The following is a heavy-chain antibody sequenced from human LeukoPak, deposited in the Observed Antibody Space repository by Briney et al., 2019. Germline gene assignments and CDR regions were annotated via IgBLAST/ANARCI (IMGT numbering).Heavy chain of an antibody. Sequence: PSETLSLTCTVSGGSINNYYWSWIRQPPGKGLEWTGYIYYSGSTNYNPSLKSRVTISVDTSKNQFSLKLSSVTAADTAVYYCAKAVVAATGYYFDYWGQGTLVTVSS. D-gene: IGHD2-15*01. CDR2: IYYSGST. V-gene: IGHV4-59*01. CDR1: GGSINNYY. J-gene: IGHJ4*02. CDR3: AKAVVAATGYYFDY.